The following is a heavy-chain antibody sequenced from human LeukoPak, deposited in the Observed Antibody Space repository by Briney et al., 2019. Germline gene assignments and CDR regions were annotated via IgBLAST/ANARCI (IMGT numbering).Heavy chain of an antibody. J-gene: IGHJ4*02. CDR3: ARWMSGSNWGFDH. CDR2: IRYDGSNK. D-gene: IGHD5-24*01. CDR1: GFTFSSYG. Sequence: RAGGSLRLSCAASGFTFSSYGIHWVRQAPGKGLEWVAFIRYDGSNKYYTDSVKGRFTISRDNSKNTLYLQMNSLRDDDTAVYYCARWMSGSNWGFDHWGQGTLVTVSS. V-gene: IGHV3-30*02.